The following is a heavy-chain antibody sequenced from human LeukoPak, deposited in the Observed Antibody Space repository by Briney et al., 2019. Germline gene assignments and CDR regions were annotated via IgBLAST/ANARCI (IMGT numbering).Heavy chain of an antibody. CDR3: ARVREAAAGTKYRPRPYYFDY. CDR1: GYTFTSYG. J-gene: IGHJ4*02. D-gene: IGHD6-13*01. Sequence: ASVKVSCKASGYTFTSYGISWVRQAPGQGLEWMGWISAYNGNTNYAQKLQGRVTMTTDTSTSTAYMELSSLRSEDTAVYYCARVREAAAGTKYRPRPYYFDYWGQGTLVTVSS. CDR2: ISAYNGNT. V-gene: IGHV1-18*01.